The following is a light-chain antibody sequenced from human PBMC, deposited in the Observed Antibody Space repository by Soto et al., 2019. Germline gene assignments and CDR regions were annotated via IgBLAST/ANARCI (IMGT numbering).Light chain of an antibody. CDR2: DAS. Sequence: DIYMAQSPSSLSASVGDRVTITCQASEDITNDLNWYQQKPGKAPKLLIYDASSLETGVPLRFTGGVSGTNFTFTISGLQSEDIASYYCQHYGNLPLTFGQGIRVEFK. J-gene: IGKJ2*01. CDR1: EDITND. V-gene: IGKV1-33*01. CDR3: QHYGNLPLT.